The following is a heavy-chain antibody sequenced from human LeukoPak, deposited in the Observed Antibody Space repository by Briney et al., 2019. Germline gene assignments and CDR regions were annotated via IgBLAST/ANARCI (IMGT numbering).Heavy chain of an antibody. V-gene: IGHV4-34*01. CDR3: ARHGAIFGVVTFWFDP. D-gene: IGHD3-3*01. CDR1: GGSFDTFY. Sequence: PSETLSLTCAVYGGSFDTFYWSWIRQSPGRGLEWIGEVNPRGQINYNPSLMSRVTVSIDTTKKHFSLILTSVTAADTAVYYCARHGAIFGVVTFWFDPWGQGTLVTVSS. CDR2: VNPRGQI. J-gene: IGHJ5*02.